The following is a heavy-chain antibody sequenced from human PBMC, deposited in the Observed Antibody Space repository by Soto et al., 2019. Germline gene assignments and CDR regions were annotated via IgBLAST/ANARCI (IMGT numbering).Heavy chain of an antibody. CDR1: WYSFTSYW. CDR3: ARHSLYCSGGSRYPWWVPWFDP. CDR2: IYPGDSDT. D-gene: IGHD2-15*01. Sequence: GESLKISCKGSWYSFTSYWIGWLRRMPGKVLEWMGIIYPGDSDTRYSPSFQGQVTISADKSISTAYLQWSSLKASDTAMYYCARHSLYCSGGSRYPWWVPWFDPWGQGTLVNVSS. V-gene: IGHV5-51*01. J-gene: IGHJ5*02.